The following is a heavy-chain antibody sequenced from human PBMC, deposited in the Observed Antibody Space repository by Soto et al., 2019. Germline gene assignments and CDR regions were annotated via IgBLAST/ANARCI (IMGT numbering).Heavy chain of an antibody. V-gene: IGHV4-39*01. CDR1: GGSISSSSYY. CDR3: ARQWRYYDILTGSRYYYYGMDV. Sequence: SETLSLTCTVSGGSISSSSYYWGWIRQPPGKGLEWIGSIYYSGSTYYNPSLKSRVTISADTSKNQFSLKLSSVTAADTAVYYCARQWRYYDILTGSRYYYYGMDVWGQGTTVTVSS. D-gene: IGHD3-9*01. CDR2: IYYSGST. J-gene: IGHJ6*02.